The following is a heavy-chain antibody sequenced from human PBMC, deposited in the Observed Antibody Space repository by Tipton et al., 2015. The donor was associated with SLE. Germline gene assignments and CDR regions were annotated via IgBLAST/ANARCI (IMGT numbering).Heavy chain of an antibody. CDR3: AKDRGTWDGFDI. CDR1: GGSISRYY. CDR2: IYTTTEST. J-gene: IGHJ3*02. Sequence: TLSLTCTVSGGSISRYYWSWIRQTAGKGLEWIGRIYTTTESTTYNPSLKRRIAMSVDTSKSQFSLQLNSVTAADTAVYYCAKDRGTWDGFDIWGQGRVVTVSS. V-gene: IGHV4-4*07.